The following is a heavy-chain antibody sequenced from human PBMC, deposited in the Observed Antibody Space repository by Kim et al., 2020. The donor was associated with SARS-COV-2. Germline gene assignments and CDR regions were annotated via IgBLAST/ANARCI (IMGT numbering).Heavy chain of an antibody. CDR2: IWYDGSNK. D-gene: IGHD2-15*01. CDR3: AKDLYLYCSGGSCYSGEGYYYGMDV. J-gene: IGHJ6*02. V-gene: IGHV3-33*06. CDR1: GFTFSSYG. Sequence: GGSLRLSCAASGFTFSSYGMHWVRQAPGKGLEWVAVIWYDGSNKYYADSVKGRFTISRDNSKNTLYLQMNSLRAEDTAVYYCAKDLYLYCSGGSCYSGEGYYYGMDVWGQGTTVTVSS.